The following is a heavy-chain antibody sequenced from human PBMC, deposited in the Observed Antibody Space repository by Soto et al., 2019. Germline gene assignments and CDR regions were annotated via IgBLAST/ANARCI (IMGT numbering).Heavy chain of an antibody. D-gene: IGHD3-22*01. V-gene: IGHV3-23*01. CDR3: AKDNDSSGYYYGDYYYGMDV. CDR2: IGGSGGST. Sequence: GGSLRLSCAASGFTFSSYAMSWVRQAPGKGLEWVSAIGGSGGSTYYADSVKGRFTISRDNSKNTLYLQMNSLRAEDTAVYYCAKDNDSSGYYYGDYYYGMDVWGQGTTVTSP. CDR1: GFTFSSYA. J-gene: IGHJ6*02.